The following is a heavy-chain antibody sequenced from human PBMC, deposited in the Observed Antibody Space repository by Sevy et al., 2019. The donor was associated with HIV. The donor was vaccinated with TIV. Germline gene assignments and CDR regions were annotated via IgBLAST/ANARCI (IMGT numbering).Heavy chain of an antibody. CDR2: IYTRGST. J-gene: IGHJ4*02. D-gene: IGHD3-16*02. CDR3: ARGEGRTYYDYVRGSYRYTDVPDY. Sequence: SETLSLTCTVSGGSISSYYWSWIRQPAGKGLEWVGRIYTRGSTNYNPSLKSRVTMSVDTSKNQFSLKLSSVTAAVTAVYYCARGEGRTYYDYVRGSYRYTDVPDYWGQGTLVTVSS. V-gene: IGHV4-4*07. CDR1: GGSISSYY.